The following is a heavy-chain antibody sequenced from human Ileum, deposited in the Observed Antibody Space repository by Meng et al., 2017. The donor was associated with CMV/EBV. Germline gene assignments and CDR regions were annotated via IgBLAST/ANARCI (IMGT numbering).Heavy chain of an antibody. J-gene: IGHJ6*02. CDR1: GFTFSSYS. CDR3: AKDLRVAAAGTLYYGMDV. Sequence: GESLKISCAGSGFTFSSYSMSWVRQAPGKGLEWVSSISSAGSHKYYADSVKGRFTISRDNSKNTLYLQMNSLRADDTAVYYCAKDLRVAAAGTLYYGMDVWGQGTTVTVSS. V-gene: IGHV3-21*01. CDR2: ISSAGSHK. D-gene: IGHD6-13*01.